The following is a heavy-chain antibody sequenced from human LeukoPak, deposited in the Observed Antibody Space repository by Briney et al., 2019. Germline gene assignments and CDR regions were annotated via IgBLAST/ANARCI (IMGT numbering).Heavy chain of an antibody. CDR2: INPNSGGT. J-gene: IGHJ4*02. Sequence: ASVKVSCKASGYTFTDYFMNWVRQAPGQGLEWMGWINPNSGGTNYAQKFQGRVTMTRGTSISTAYMELSRLRSDDTAVYYCARGLPPYRSGIDYWGQGTLVTVSS. D-gene: IGHD2-15*01. V-gene: IGHV1-2*02. CDR3: ARGLPPYRSGIDY. CDR1: GYTFTDYF.